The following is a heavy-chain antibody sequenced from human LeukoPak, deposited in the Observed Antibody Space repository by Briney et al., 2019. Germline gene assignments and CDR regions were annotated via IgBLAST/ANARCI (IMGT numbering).Heavy chain of an antibody. J-gene: IGHJ4*02. CDR2: IWFDGSNK. Sequence: PGRSLILSCAASGFTFSTYGMLWVRQAPAKGLEWVAVIWFDGSNKYYADSVKGRFTISRDNAKSTMYLQRNSLRAEDTAVYYCARERVVRGYSGYDFDYWGQGTLVTVSS. V-gene: IGHV3-33*01. CDR3: ARERVVRGYSGYDFDY. CDR1: GFTFSTYG. D-gene: IGHD5-12*01.